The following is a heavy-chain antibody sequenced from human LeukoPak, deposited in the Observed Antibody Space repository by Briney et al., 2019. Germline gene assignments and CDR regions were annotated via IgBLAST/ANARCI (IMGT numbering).Heavy chain of an antibody. J-gene: IGHJ4*02. CDR2: INPSGGST. D-gene: IGHD3-3*01. CDR3: ARPLTSREWLSIDY. CDR1: GYTFTSYG. Sequence: ASVKVSCKASGYTFTSYGISWVRQAPGQGLEWMGIINPSGGSTSYAQKFQGRVTMTRDTSTSTVYMELSSLRSEDTAVYYCARPLTSREWLSIDYWGQGTLVTVSS. V-gene: IGHV1-46*01.